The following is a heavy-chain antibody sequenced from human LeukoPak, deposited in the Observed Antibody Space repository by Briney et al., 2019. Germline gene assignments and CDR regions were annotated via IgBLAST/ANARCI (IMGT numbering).Heavy chain of an antibody. CDR1: GFTFSSYS. CDR2: ISSSSSYI. D-gene: IGHD1-26*01. J-gene: IGHJ4*02. CDR3: ARVVGATTVC. V-gene: IGHV3-21*01. Sequence: GGSLRLSCAASGFTFSSYSMNWVRQAPGKGLEWVLSISSSSSYIYYADSVKGRFTISRDNAKNSLYLQMNSLRAEDTAVYYCARVVGATTVCWGQGTLVTVSS.